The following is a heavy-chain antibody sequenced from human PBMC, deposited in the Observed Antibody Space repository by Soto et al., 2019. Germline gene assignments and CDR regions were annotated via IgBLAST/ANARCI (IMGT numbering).Heavy chain of an antibody. CDR1: GFTFDDYT. V-gene: IGHV3-43*01. CDR2: ISWDGGST. Sequence: GGSLRLSCAASGFTFDDYTMHWVRQAPGKGLEWVSLISWDGGSTYYADSVKGRFTISRDNSKNSLYLQMNSLRTEDTALYYCANEDFDYWGQGTLVTVSS. CDR3: ANEDFDY. J-gene: IGHJ4*02.